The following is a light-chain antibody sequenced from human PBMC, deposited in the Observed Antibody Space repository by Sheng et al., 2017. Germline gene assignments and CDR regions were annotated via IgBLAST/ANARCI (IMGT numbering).Light chain of an antibody. V-gene: IGKV3-11*01. CDR2: AAS. J-gene: IGKJ3*01. CDR1: QTIDSTY. Sequence: EIVLTQFPGTLSLSPGDRATLSCRASQTIDSTYIAWYQQKPGQAPRLLIYAASERATGTPDRFSGGGSGTDFTLTISSLESEDFAVYYCQHRMKLFTFGPGTKVDLK. CDR3: QHRMKLFT.